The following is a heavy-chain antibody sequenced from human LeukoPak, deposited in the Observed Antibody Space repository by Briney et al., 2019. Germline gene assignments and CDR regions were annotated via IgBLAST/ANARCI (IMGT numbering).Heavy chain of an antibody. CDR1: GFTVSSNY. CDR2: IYSGGST. V-gene: IGHV3-66*02. J-gene: IGHJ5*02. D-gene: IGHD6-19*01. CDR3: ARERYQSSGWYLGWFDP. Sequence: PGGSLRLSCAASGFTVSSNYMSWVRQAPGKGLEWVSVIYSGGSTYYADSVKGRFTISRDNSKNTLYLQMTSLRAEDTAVYYCARERYQSSGWYLGWFDPWGQGTLVTVSS.